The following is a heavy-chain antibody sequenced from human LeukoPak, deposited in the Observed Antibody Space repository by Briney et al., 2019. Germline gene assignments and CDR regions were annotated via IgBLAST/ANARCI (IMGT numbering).Heavy chain of an antibody. V-gene: IGHV1-2*02. CDR2: INPNSGGT. CDR1: GYTFTGYY. D-gene: IGHD2-2*02. J-gene: IGHJ5*02. CDR3: ARGYCSSTSCYIAWFDP. Sequence: ASVKVCCKASGYTFTGYYMHWVRQAPGQGLEWMGWINPNSGGTNYAQKFQGRVTMTRDTSISTAYMELSRLRSDDTAVYYCARGYCSSTSCYIAWFDPWGQGTLVTVSS.